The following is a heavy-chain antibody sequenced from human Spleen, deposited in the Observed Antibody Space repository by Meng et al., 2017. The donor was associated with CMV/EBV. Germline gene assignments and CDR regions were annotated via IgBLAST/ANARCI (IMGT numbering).Heavy chain of an antibody. Sequence: QVQLQESGPVLVKPSEPLSLTCTVSGGSISSYYWSWIRQPAGKGLEWIGRIYTSGSTNYNPSLKSRVTMSVDTSKNQFSLKLSSVTAADTAVYYCARSPYDSSGYYSYSLDYWGQGTLVTVSS. CDR1: GGSISSYY. D-gene: IGHD3-22*01. CDR2: IYTSGST. J-gene: IGHJ4*02. V-gene: IGHV4-4*07. CDR3: ARSPYDSSGYYSYSLDY.